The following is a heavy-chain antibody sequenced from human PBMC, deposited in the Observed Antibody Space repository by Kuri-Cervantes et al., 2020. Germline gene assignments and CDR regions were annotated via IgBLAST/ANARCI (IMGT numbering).Heavy chain of an antibody. CDR1: GFSLSTSGVG. CDR2: IYWNDDK. CDR3: ALSTDYYGSGSGQLAY. D-gene: IGHD3-10*01. J-gene: IGHJ4*02. Sequence: SGPTLVKPTQTLTLTCTFYGFSLSTSGVGVGWIRQPPGKALEWLALIYWNDDKRYSPSLKSRLTITKDTSKNQVVLTMTNMDPVDTATYYCALSTDYYGSGSGQLAYWGQGTLVTVSS. V-gene: IGHV2-5*01.